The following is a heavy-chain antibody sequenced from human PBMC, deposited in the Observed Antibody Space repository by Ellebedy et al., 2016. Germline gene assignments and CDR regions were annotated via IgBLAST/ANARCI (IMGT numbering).Heavy chain of an antibody. Sequence: GGSLRLSXAVSGFTLSSYHMNWVRQAPGKGLEWVASIGHNSSYIYYADSVKGRFTISRDNARNSLYLQMNSLRAEDTAVYYCAADLLGWEQHFFDYWGQGALVTVSS. V-gene: IGHV3-21*01. CDR2: IGHNSSYI. J-gene: IGHJ4*02. CDR1: GFTLSSYH. CDR3: AADLLGWEQHFFDY. D-gene: IGHD1-26*01.